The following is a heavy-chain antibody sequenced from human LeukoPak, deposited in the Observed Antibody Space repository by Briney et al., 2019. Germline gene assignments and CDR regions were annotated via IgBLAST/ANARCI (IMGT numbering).Heavy chain of an antibody. CDR2: ISSGSSYI. CDR1: GFTFSNYG. CDR3: ARARTMYSSGWYQVVNFDY. D-gene: IGHD6-19*01. J-gene: IGHJ4*02. V-gene: IGHV3-21*01. Sequence: PGGSLRLSCAASGFTFSNYGMNWVRQAPGKGLEWVSSISSGSSYIYYADSVKGRFTISRDNAKNSLHLQMNSLRAEDTAVYYCARARTMYSSGWYQVVNFDYWGQGTLVTVSS.